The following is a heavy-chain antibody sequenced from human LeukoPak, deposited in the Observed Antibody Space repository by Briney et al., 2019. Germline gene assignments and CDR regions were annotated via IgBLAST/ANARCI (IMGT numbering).Heavy chain of an antibody. Sequence: GGSLRLSCAASGLIFDDYNMHWVRQAPGKGLEWVSLISWDGGSTYYADSVKGRFTISRDNSKNSLYLQMNSLRIEDTALYYCAKDISGYLDVWGKGTTVTVSS. CDR2: ISWDGGST. V-gene: IGHV3-43*01. D-gene: IGHD7-27*01. CDR3: AKDISGYLDV. J-gene: IGHJ6*03. CDR1: GLIFDDYN.